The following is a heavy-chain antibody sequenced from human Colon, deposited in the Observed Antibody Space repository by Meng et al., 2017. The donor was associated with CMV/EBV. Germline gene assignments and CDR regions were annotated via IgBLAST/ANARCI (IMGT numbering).Heavy chain of an antibody. Sequence: GGSLRLSCAASGFTFSSYGMHWVRQAPGKGLEWVAFIRYDGSNKYYADSVKGRFTISRDNSKNTLYLQMNSLRAEDTAVYYCAKVDQLLYKEPHYYGMDVWGQGTTVTAS. CDR1: GFTFSSYG. J-gene: IGHJ6*02. CDR3: AKVDQLLYKEPHYYGMDV. CDR2: IRYDGSNK. D-gene: IGHD2-2*02. V-gene: IGHV3-30*02.